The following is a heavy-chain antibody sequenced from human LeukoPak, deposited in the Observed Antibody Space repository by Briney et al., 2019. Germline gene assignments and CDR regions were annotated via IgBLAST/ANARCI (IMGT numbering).Heavy chain of an antibody. CDR2: IGSTSTYT. CDR3: ARPRATTGRIEDKDAFDI. V-gene: IGHV3-11*03. Sequence: GGSLRLSCAASGFTFRDYYMSWIRQAPGKGLEWISHIGSTSTYTNYADSVKGRFTISRDNAKSSLYLQMNSLRAEATAVYYCARPRATTGRIEDKDAFDIWGQGTMVTVSS. J-gene: IGHJ3*02. CDR1: GFTFRDYY. D-gene: IGHD1-1*01.